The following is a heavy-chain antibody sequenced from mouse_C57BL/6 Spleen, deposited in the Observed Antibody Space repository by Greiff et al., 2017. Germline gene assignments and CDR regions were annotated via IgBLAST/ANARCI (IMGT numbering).Heavy chain of an antibody. V-gene: IGHV1-15*01. CDR3: TRKVYYGKEDWYFDV. Sequence: VQLQQSGAELVRPGASVTLSCKASGYTFTDYEMHWVKQTPVHGLEWIGAIDPETGGTAYNQKFKGKAILTADKSSSTAYMELRSLTSEDSAVYYCTRKVYYGKEDWYFDVWGTGTTVTVSS. CDR1: GYTFTDYE. J-gene: IGHJ1*03. CDR2: IDPETGGT. D-gene: IGHD2-1*01.